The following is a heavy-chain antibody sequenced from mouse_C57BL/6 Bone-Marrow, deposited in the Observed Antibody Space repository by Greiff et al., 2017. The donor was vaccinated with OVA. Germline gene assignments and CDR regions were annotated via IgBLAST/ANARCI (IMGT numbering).Heavy chain of an antibody. CDR1: GYTFTSYW. CDR2: IYPGSGST. V-gene: IGHV1-55*01. Sequence: VKLQQPGAELVKPGASVKMSCKASGYTFTSYWITWVKQRPGQGLEWIGDIYPGSGSTNYNEKFKSKATLTVDTSSSTAYMQLSSLTSEDSAVYYCAREGASYYYGSSPWFAYWGQGTLVTVSA. J-gene: IGHJ3*01. D-gene: IGHD1-1*01. CDR3: AREGASYYYGSSPWFAY.